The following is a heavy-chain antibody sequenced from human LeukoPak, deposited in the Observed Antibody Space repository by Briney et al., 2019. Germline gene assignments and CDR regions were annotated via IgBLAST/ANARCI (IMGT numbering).Heavy chain of an antibody. J-gene: IGHJ5*02. D-gene: IGHD3-9*01. CDR2: INHSGST. CDR3: ARGPYYDILTGYYPTPPWFDP. CDR1: GESFSGYF. V-gene: IGHV4-34*01. Sequence: SETLSLTCAVYGESFSGYFWTWIRQPPGKGLEWIGEINHSGSTNYNPSLKSRVIISVDTSKNQFSLKLSSVTAADTAVYYCARGPYYDILTGYYPTPPWFDPWGQGTLVTVSS.